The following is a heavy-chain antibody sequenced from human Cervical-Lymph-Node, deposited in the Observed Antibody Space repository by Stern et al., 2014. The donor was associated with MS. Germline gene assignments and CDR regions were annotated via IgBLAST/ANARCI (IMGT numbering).Heavy chain of an antibody. CDR1: GFTFSSYW. CDR3: ARDPSYCGGDCYANWFDP. J-gene: IGHJ5*02. V-gene: IGHV3-74*01. Sequence: EVQLEESGGGLVQPGGSLRLSCAASGFTFSSYWMHWVRQAPGKGLVWVSRINSDGSSTSYAVSVKGRFTISRDNAKNTLYLQMNSLRAEDTAVYYCARDPSYCGGDCYANWFDPWGQGTLVTVSS. D-gene: IGHD2-21*02. CDR2: INSDGSST.